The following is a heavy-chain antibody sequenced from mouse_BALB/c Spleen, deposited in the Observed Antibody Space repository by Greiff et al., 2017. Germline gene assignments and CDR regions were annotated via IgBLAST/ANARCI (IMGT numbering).Heavy chain of an antibody. D-gene: IGHD1-1*01. J-gene: IGHJ3*01. CDR3: ARLDYGGWFAY. V-gene: IGHV1S126*01. CDR1: GYSFTSYW. Sequence: QVQLKQSGPQLVRPGASVKISCKASGYSFTSYWMHWVKQRPGQGLEWIGMIDPSDSETRLNQKFKDKATLTVDKSSSTAYMQLSSPTSEDSAVYYCARLDYGGWFAYWGQGTLVTVSA. CDR2: IDPSDSET.